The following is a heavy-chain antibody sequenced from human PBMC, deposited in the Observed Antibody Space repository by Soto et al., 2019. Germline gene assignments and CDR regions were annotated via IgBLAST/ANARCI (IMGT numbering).Heavy chain of an antibody. V-gene: IGHV3-23*01. CDR3: AKGNGGRGSDY. CDR1: GFTFGSYA. CDR2: ISGSGGSA. D-gene: IGHD3-16*01. J-gene: IGHJ4*02. Sequence: EVQLLESGGGLVQPGGSLRLSCAASGFTFGSYAMSWVRQAPGKGLEWVSAISGSGGSAYYADSVKGRFTISRDNSKNTLYLKRNSLGAEDTAVYKGAKGNGGRGSDYGGQGTLVTVSS.